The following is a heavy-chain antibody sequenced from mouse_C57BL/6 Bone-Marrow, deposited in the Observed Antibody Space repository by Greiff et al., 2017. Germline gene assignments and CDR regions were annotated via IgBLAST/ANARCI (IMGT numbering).Heavy chain of an antibody. Sequence: VQLQQSGAELVRPGASVKLSCTASGFNIKDDYMHWVKQRPEQGLEWIGWIDPENGDTEYASKFQGKATITADTSSNTAYLQLSSLTSEDTAIYNCNTFVTTVVARGYAMDYGGQGTTVTVSS. CDR2: IDPENGDT. CDR3: NTFVTTVVARGYAMDY. D-gene: IGHD1-1*01. J-gene: IGHJ4*01. CDR1: GFNIKDDY. V-gene: IGHV14-4*01.